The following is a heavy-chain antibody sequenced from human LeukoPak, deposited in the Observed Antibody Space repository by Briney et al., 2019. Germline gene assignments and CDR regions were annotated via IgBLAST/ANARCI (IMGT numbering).Heavy chain of an antibody. D-gene: IGHD6-13*01. Sequence: ASETLSLTCTVSGGSISSSSYYWGWIRQPPGKGLEWIGSISYRGSTYYNPSLKSRVTIFVDTSKNQFSLKLSSVTAADTAVYYCARPRRQQLVRSAFDIWGQGTMVTVSS. CDR3: ARPRRQQLVRSAFDI. V-gene: IGHV4-39*01. J-gene: IGHJ3*02. CDR2: ISYRGST. CDR1: GGSISSSSYY.